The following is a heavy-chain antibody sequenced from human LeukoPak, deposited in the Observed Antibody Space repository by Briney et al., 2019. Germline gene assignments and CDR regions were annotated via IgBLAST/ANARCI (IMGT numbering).Heavy chain of an antibody. D-gene: IGHD3-10*01. V-gene: IGHV1-2*02. CDR3: ARGRLEGAIWFGELLLDS. J-gene: IGHJ4*02. CDR2: INPNSGGT. CDR1: GYTFTGYY. Sequence: GASVTVSCKASGYTFTGYYMHWVRQAPGQGLEWMGWINPNSGGTNFAQKLQGRVTMTRDTSINTAYMELSRLRSDDTAIYYCARGRLEGAIWFGELLLDSWGQGTLVTVS.